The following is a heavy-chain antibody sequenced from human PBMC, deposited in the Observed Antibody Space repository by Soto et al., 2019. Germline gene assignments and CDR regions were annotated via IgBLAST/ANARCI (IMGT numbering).Heavy chain of an antibody. D-gene: IGHD2-15*01. CDR1: GFTFSSYS. Sequence: GGSLRLSCAASGFTFSSYSMHWVRQAPGKGLEWVSSISSSSTYIYYADSVKGRFTISRDNAKNSLYLQMNSLRAEDTAVYYCARALGYCSGGSCSALDCWGQGILVTVSS. CDR2: ISSSSTYI. CDR3: ARALGYCSGGSCSALDC. V-gene: IGHV3-21*01. J-gene: IGHJ4*02.